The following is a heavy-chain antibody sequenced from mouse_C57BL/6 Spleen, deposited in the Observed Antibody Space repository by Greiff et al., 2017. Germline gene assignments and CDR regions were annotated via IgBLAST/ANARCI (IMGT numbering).Heavy chain of an antibody. CDR3: ARYGNYAMDY. V-gene: IGHV7-3*01. Sequence: EVNLVESGGGLVQPGGSLSLSCAASGFTFTDYYMSWVRQPPGKALEWLGFIRNKANGYTTEYSASVKGRFTISRDNSQSILYLQMNALRAEDSATYYCARYGNYAMDYWGQGPSVPVPS. J-gene: IGHJ4*01. CDR1: GFTFTDYY. CDR2: IRNKANGYTT.